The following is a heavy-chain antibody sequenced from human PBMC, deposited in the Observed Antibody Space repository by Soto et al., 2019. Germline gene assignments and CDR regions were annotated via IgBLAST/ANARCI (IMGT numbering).Heavy chain of an antibody. CDR3: SRELGVTIFGGGTHYG. J-gene: IGHJ6*01. V-gene: IGHV3-21*01. CDR1: GFTFSSYS. Sequence: RGSLGLACAASGFTFSSYSMNWVGQAPGKGLEWVSSISSSSSYIYYADSVKGRFTISRDNAQNSLYLQMTSLRAEATAVYYCSRELGVTIFGGGTHYG. D-gene: IGHD3-3*01. CDR2: ISSSSSYI.